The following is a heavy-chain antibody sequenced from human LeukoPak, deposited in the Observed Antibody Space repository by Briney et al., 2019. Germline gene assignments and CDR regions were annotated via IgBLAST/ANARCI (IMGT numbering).Heavy chain of an antibody. J-gene: IGHJ4*02. Sequence: SETLSLTCTVSGGSISSYYWSWIRQPPGKGLEWIGYMSYSGSSSYNPSLRSRVTISVDASKKQFPLKLSSVTAADTAVYYCARDGYSDSSGYDYPPSVWGQGTLVTVSS. CDR3: ARDGYSDSSGYDYPPSV. V-gene: IGHV4-59*01. CDR1: GGSISSYY. CDR2: MSYSGSS. D-gene: IGHD3-22*01.